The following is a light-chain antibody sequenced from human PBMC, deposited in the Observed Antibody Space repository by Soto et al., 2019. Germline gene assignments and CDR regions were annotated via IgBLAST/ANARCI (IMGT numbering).Light chain of an antibody. J-gene: IGKJ1*01. CDR1: QSVNSN. CDR3: QQYDHWGT. CDR2: GAS. Sequence: ELVVTQSPATLSVSSGGRATCSCRAHQSVNSNVSWYQLTPGQAPRLLYAGASIRASGIPGRCSGSGSGKEYSLTISRQQSEDVGVYFCQQYDHWGTFGQGTKVDIK. V-gene: IGKV3-15*01.